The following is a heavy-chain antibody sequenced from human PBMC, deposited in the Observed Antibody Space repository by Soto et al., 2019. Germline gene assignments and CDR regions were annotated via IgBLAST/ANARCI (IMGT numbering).Heavy chain of an antibody. CDR1: GASVKSYY. J-gene: IGHJ5*02. V-gene: IGHV4-59*02. D-gene: IGHD2-15*01. CDR3: AKGHCSDGACYSSRFDP. Sequence: QVQLQESGPGLVKPSETLSLSCAVSGASVKSYYWNWIRQTPGKGLEWIGYIYYPVNTNYNPSLKSRVTMTLDTSKNLVSLKVTSVTAADTAVYYCAKGHCSDGACYSSRFDPWGQGAPVTVSA. CDR2: IYYPVNT.